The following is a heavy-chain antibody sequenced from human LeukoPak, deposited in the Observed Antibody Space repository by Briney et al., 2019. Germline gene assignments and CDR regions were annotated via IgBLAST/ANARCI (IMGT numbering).Heavy chain of an antibody. CDR1: GFTFDDYA. CDR3: ARSPTVVTDYFDY. CDR2: ISWNSGSI. Sequence: PGRSLRLSCAASGFTFDDYAMHWVRQAPGKGLEWVSGISWNSGSIGYADSVKGRFTISRDNAKNSLYLQMNSLRAEDTALYYCARSPTVVTDYFDYWGQGTLVTVSS. D-gene: IGHD4-23*01. V-gene: IGHV3-9*01. J-gene: IGHJ4*02.